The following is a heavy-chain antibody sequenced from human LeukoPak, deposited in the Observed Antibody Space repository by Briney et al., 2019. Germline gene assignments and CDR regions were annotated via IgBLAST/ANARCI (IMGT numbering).Heavy chain of an antibody. CDR2: ISSSSTI. CDR3: ARESGNGYVDV. J-gene: IGHJ6*02. Sequence: GGSLRLSCAASGFTFSSYSMNWVRQAPGKGLEWVSSISSSSTIYYADSVKGRFTISRDNAKNSLYLQMNSLRAEDTAVYYCARESGNGYVDVWGQGTTVTVSS. CDR1: GFTFSSYS. V-gene: IGHV3-69-1*01. D-gene: IGHD1-26*01.